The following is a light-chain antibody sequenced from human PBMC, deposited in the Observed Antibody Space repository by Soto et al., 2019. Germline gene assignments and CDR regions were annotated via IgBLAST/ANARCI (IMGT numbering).Light chain of an antibody. J-gene: IGKJ4*01. CDR2: GAS. V-gene: IGKV3-20*01. Sequence: SELSQSPDTVSLSPGEGATLPCRASQSVSTNSFAWYQQKPGQAPRPLIYGASCRAPGTPERFRGSGSTAYFTLIISMQAQEYSTLYCHQRYSSPAITFGRGTKVDI. CDR1: QSVSTNS. CDR3: QRYSSPAIT.